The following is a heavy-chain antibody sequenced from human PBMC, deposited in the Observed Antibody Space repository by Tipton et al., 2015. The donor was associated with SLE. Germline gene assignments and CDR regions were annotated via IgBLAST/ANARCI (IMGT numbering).Heavy chain of an antibody. V-gene: IGHV4-59*01. Sequence: TLSLTCTVSGGSISSYYWSWIRQPPGKGLEWIGYIYYSGSTNYNPSLKSRVTISVDTSKNQFSLKLSSVTAADTAVYYCARDTGYKRHYYGMDVWGQGTTVTVSS. CDR3: ARDTGYKRHYYGMDV. CDR2: IYYSGST. D-gene: IGHD5-24*01. CDR1: GGSISSYY. J-gene: IGHJ6*02.